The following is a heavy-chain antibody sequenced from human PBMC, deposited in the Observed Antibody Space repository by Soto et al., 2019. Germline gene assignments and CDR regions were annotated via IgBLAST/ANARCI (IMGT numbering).Heavy chain of an antibody. V-gene: IGHV1-18*01. CDR1: GYTFTTSG. D-gene: IGHD1-26*01. J-gene: IGHJ6*02. Sequence: QVQLVQSGPEVKKPGASVKVSCEASGYTFTTSGISRVRQAPGQGLEWMGWISTYNGDTNSAQKFQGRVTMTADTSTGTVYMELMSLKSDDTAVYYCARQGSWPYYYYGLDVWGQGTTVTVSS. CDR2: ISTYNGDT. CDR3: ARQGSWPYYYYGLDV.